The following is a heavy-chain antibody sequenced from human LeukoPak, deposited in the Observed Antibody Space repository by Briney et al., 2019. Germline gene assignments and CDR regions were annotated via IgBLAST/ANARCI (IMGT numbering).Heavy chain of an antibody. V-gene: IGHV4-4*07. D-gene: IGHD3-10*01. CDR2: IYTSGST. J-gene: IGHJ5*02. Sequence: SETLSLTCTVSGGSISSYYWSWIRQPAGKGLEWIGRIYTSGSTNYNPSLKSRVSLSLDTSKNEFSLNLSSVTAADTAVYYCARDYYGSGKGWFDPWGQGTLVTVSS. CDR1: GGSISSYY. CDR3: ARDYYGSGKGWFDP.